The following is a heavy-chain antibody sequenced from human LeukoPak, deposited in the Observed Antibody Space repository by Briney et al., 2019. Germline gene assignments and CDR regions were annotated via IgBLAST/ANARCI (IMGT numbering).Heavy chain of an antibody. CDR2: ISTYTGDT. CDR3: ARESGGNIMAGDY. V-gene: IGHV1-18*01. D-gene: IGHD2-15*01. Sequence: ASVKVSCKASGYTFTNRGISWVRQAPGQGLEWMGWISTYTGDTNFAQNFQGRVTLTTDTTTSTAYMELRSLRSDDTAVYYCARESGGNIMAGDYWGQGTLVTVSS. CDR1: GYTFTNRG. J-gene: IGHJ4*02.